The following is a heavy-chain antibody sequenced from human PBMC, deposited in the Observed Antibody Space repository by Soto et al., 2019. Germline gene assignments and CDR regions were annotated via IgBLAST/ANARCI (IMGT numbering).Heavy chain of an antibody. V-gene: IGHV2-5*02. CDR2: IYWDDDK. CDR3: AHTRSERGYSGYVLRGFAY. Sequence: QITLKESGPTLVKPTQTLTLTCTFSGFSLSTSGVGVGWIRQPPGKALEWLALIYWDDDKRYSPSLKSRLTITKDTSKNQVVLTMTNMDPVDTATYYCAHTRSERGYSGYVLRGFAYWGQGTLVTVSS. D-gene: IGHD5-12*01. J-gene: IGHJ4*02. CDR1: GFSLSTSGVG.